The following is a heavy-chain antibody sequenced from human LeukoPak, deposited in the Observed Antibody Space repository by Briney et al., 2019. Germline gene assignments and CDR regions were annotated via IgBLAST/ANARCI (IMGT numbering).Heavy chain of an antibody. V-gene: IGHV3-15*01. CDR3: TTGANYDFWSGYFY. J-gene: IGHJ4*02. Sequence: SGGSLRLSCAASGFTFSNAWMSWVRQAPGKGLEWVGRIKSKTDGGTTDYAAPVKGRFTISRDDSKNTLYLQMNSLKTEDTAVYYCTTGANYDFWSGYFYWGQGTLVTVSS. CDR1: GFTFSNAW. D-gene: IGHD3-3*01. CDR2: IKSKTDGGTT.